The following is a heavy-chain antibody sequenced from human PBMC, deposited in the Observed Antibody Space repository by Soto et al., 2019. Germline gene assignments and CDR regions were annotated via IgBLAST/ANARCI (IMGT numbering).Heavy chain of an antibody. Sequence: GASVKVSCKASGYSFTSYGISWVRQAPGQGPEWMGWISGHNGNTNHPQSLQGRVTMTTDTSRNTAYMELRSLRSDDTAVHYCARHRFNYYDDTVYYYFDYWGQGTLVTVSS. D-gene: IGHD3-22*01. CDR2: ISGHNGNT. V-gene: IGHV1-18*04. CDR1: GYSFTSYG. J-gene: IGHJ4*02. CDR3: ARHRFNYYDDTVYYYFDY.